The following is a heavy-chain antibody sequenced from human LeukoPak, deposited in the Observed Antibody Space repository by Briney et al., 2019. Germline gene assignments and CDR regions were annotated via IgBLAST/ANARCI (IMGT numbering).Heavy chain of an antibody. CDR1: GFTFSSYD. CDR3: AKGMDYYGSGNYWSFDY. J-gene: IGHJ4*02. V-gene: IGHV3-30*18. Sequence: PGGSLRLSCAASGFTFSSYDMHWVRQAPGKGLEWVAVISYDGSNKYYADSVKGRFTISRDNSKNTLYLQMNSLRAEDTAVYYCAKGMDYYGSGNYWSFDYWGQGTLVTVSS. D-gene: IGHD3-10*01. CDR2: ISYDGSNK.